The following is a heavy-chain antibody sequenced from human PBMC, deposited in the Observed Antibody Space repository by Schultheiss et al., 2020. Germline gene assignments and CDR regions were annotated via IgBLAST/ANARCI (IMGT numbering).Heavy chain of an antibody. CDR3: ARVPVAHDAFDI. V-gene: IGHV4-31*03. D-gene: IGHD5-12*01. CDR2: IYYSGST. CDR1: GGSISSGGYY. Sequence: SETLSLTCTVSGGSISSGGYYWSWIRQHPGKRLEWIGYIYYSGSTYYNPSLKSRVTISVDTSKNQFSLKLSSVTAADTAVYYCARVPVAHDAFDIWGQGTMVTVTS. J-gene: IGHJ3*02.